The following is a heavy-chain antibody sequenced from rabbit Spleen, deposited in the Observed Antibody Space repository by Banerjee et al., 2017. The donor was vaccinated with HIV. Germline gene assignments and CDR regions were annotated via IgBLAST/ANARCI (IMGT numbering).Heavy chain of an antibody. D-gene: IGHD8-1*01. J-gene: IGHJ6*01. CDR3: ARDTGSSFSSYGMDL. CDR2: IYTSSGGT. Sequence: QEQLVESGGGLVKPGASLTLTCTASGVSFSFNSYMCWVRQAPGKGLEWIGCIYTSSGGTWYASWAKGRFTCSKTSSTTVTLQMTSLTVADTATYFCARDTGSSFSSYGMDLWGPGTLVTVS. V-gene: IGHV1S45*01. CDR1: GVSFSFNSY.